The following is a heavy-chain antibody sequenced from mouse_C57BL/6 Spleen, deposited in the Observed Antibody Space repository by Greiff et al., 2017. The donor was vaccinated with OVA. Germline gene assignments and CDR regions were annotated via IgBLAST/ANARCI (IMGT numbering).Heavy chain of an antibody. CDR3: ARKREDYDWYFDV. CDR1: GYTFTSYW. V-gene: IGHV1-61*01. CDR2: IYPSDSET. J-gene: IGHJ1*03. Sequence: QVQLQQPGAELVRPGSSVKLSCKASGYTFTSYWMDWVKQRPGQGLEWIGNIYPSDSETHYNQKFKDKATLTVDKSSSTAYMQLSSLTSEDSAVYYCARKREDYDWYFDVWGTGTTVTVSS. D-gene: IGHD1-1*01.